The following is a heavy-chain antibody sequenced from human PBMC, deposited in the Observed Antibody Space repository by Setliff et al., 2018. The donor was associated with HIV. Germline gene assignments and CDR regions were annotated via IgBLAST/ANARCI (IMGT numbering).Heavy chain of an antibody. V-gene: IGHV1-46*01. Sequence: GASVKVSCKASGYTFTSYYMHWVRQAPGQGLEWMGIINPSGGSTSYAQKFQGRVTMTRDTSTSTVYMALSSLRSEDTAVYYCARAYCSTTSCSTSYHYYYMDVWGKGTTVTVSS. J-gene: IGHJ6*03. CDR1: GYTFTSYY. CDR2: INPSGGST. D-gene: IGHD2-2*01. CDR3: ARAYCSTTSCSTSYHYYYMDV.